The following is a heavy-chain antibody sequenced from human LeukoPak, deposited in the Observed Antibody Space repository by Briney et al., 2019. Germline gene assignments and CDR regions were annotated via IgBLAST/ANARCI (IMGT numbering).Heavy chain of an antibody. Sequence: PGGSLKLSCKASGYTFTSYDMNWVRQAPGKGLEWVSGITGSGGGTKYADSVKGRFTISRDNSKNTLYLQMNSLRSEDTAVYSCAKGASYDILTGYTGYWGQGTLVTVSS. CDR3: AKGASYDILTGYTGY. CDR1: GYTFTSYD. V-gene: IGHV3-23*01. J-gene: IGHJ4*02. CDR2: ITGSGGGT. D-gene: IGHD3-9*01.